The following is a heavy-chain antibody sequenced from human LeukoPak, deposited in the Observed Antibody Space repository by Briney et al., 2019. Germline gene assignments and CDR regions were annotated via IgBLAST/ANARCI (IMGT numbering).Heavy chain of an antibody. CDR1: GFTFSNYA. D-gene: IGHD3-22*01. CDR3: ARSGSGYYFAYGMDV. Sequence: PGGSLRLSCAASGFTFSNYAMNWVRQAPGKGLEWIGSIDYSGSTYFNPSLKSRVTKSVDTSKNQFSLKLTSVTAADTAVYYCARSGSGYYFAYGMDVWGQGTTVTVSS. J-gene: IGHJ6*02. V-gene: IGHV4-39*01. CDR2: IDYSGST.